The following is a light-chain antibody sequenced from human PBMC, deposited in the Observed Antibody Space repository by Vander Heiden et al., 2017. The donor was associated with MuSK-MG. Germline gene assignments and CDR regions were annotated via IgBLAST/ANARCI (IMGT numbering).Light chain of an antibody. CDR1: QSVSSY. Sequence: EIVLTQSPATLSLSPGERATLSCRASQSVSSYLAWYQQKPGQAPRLLIYDASNRATGIPARFSGSGSGTDFTLTISSLEPEDFAGYYCQQRATFGGGTKVEIK. J-gene: IGKJ4*01. V-gene: IGKV3-11*01. CDR3: QQRAT. CDR2: DAS.